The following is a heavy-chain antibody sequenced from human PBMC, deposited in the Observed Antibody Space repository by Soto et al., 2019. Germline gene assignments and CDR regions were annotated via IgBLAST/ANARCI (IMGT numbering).Heavy chain of an antibody. CDR2: NYHSGNT. J-gene: IGHJ4*02. CDR1: GDSISSGSYY. CDR3: ARHDPWGPLDY. D-gene: IGHD3-16*01. Sequence: QLQLQESGPGLVKPSETLSLTCTVSGDSISSGSYYCSWIRQPPGKGLEFIGSNYHSGNTFYNPSLKSRVTISVDTSRNQFSLKLSSLTAADTAVYYCARHDPWGPLDYWGQGTLVTVSS. V-gene: IGHV4-39*01.